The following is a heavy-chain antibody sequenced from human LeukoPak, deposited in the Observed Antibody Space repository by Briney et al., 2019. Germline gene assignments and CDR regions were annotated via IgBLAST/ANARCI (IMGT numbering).Heavy chain of an antibody. CDR3: ARVGNFWSDRELGAFDI. V-gene: IGHV4-4*07. CDR2: IYTSGST. J-gene: IGHJ3*02. CDR1: GGSISSYY. Sequence: PSETLSLTCTVSGGSISSYYWSWIRQPAGKGLEWIGRIYTSGSTNYNPSLKSRVTMSVDTSKNQFSLKLSSVTDADTAVYYCARVGNFWSDRELGAFDIWGQGTMVSVSS. D-gene: IGHD3-3*01.